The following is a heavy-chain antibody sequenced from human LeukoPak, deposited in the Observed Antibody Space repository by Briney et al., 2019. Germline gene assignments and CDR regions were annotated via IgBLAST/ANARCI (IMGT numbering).Heavy chain of an antibody. CDR1: EFSFSSYG. Sequence: PGRSLRLSCAASEFSFSSYGMHWVRRAPGKGLQWLASPGYDGTNKSHADSVKGRFTISRDNSQSTLYLQMNSLRAEDTAVYYCARARNNYDSSGFSALDYWGQGTLVTVSS. V-gene: IGHV3-33*01. D-gene: IGHD3-22*01. J-gene: IGHJ4*02. CDR3: ARARNNYDSSGFSALDY. CDR2: PGYDGTNK.